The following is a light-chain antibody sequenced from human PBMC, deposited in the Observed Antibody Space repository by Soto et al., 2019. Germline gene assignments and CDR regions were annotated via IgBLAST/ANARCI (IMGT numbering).Light chain of an antibody. J-gene: IGKJ3*01. V-gene: IGKV1-27*01. Sequence: DIQMTQSPSSLSASVGDRVTITCRASQGISNYLAWYQQKPGKVPKLLIYAASTLQSGVPSRFSGSGSPTDFTLTISSLQPEDVATYYCQEYNSAPITFGPGTKVDIK. CDR3: QEYNSAPIT. CDR1: QGISNY. CDR2: AAS.